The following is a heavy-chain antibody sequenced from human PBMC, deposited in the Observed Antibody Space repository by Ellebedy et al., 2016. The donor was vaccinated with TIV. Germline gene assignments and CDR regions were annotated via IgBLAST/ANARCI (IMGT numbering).Heavy chain of an antibody. J-gene: IGHJ4*02. V-gene: IGHV3-23*01. CDR1: GFTFSSYG. CDR3: AKIITAGGIDY. CDR2: IGRSGATT. D-gene: IGHD6-13*01. Sequence: GESLKISCAASGFTFSSYGMSWFPQVPGKGLEWVSSIGRSGATTYYADSVKGGFTISRDNSKNTLYLQMNSLRAEDTAVYYCAKIITAGGIDYWGQGTLVTVSS.